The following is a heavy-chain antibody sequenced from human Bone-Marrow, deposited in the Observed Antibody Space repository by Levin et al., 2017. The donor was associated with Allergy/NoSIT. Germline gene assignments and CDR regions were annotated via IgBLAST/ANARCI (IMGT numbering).Heavy chain of an antibody. CDR3: AKEGASVVVVTAIHFDS. Sequence: ETLSLTCAASGFTFSSFAMSWVRQAPGKGLEWVSGVTGSSGSTDYADSVKGRFTISRDNSKNTLYLQMNSLRAEDTAVYYCAKEGASVVVVTAIHFDSWGQGTLVTVSS. CDR1: GFTFSSFA. D-gene: IGHD2-15*01. CDR2: VTGSSGST. V-gene: IGHV3-23*01. J-gene: IGHJ4*02.